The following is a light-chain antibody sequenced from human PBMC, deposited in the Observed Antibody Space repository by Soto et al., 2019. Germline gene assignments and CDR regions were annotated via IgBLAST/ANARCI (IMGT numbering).Light chain of an antibody. CDR3: QQGSSFPLT. CDR2: GAS. CDR1: QHISRW. V-gene: IGKV1D-12*01. J-gene: IGKJ4*01. Sequence: DIQMTQSPSSVSASVGDRVTITCRASQHISRWLVWYQQKPGKAPKLLIYGASTLQRGVPSRFSGTGSGADFTLTISSLQPEDFATYYCQQGSSFPLTFGGGTKVDIK.